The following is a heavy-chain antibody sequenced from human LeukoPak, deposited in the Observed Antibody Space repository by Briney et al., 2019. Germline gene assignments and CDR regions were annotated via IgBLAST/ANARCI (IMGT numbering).Heavy chain of an antibody. J-gene: IGHJ4*02. CDR3: ARGGFDMITFGGVTAPFDY. Sequence: SVKVSCKASGGTFSSYAISWVRQAPGQGLEWMGGIIPIFGTANYAQKFQGRVTITTNESTSTAYMELSSLRSEDTAVYYCARGGFDMITFGGVTAPFDYWAREPWSPSPQ. D-gene: IGHD3-16*01. V-gene: IGHV1-69*05. CDR2: IIPIFGTA. CDR1: GGTFSSYA.